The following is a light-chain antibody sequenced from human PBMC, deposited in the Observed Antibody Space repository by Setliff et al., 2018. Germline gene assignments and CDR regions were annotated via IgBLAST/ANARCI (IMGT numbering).Light chain of an antibody. Sequence: QSVLTQPASVSGSPAQSITISCTGTSSDIGRYDFVSWYQHLPGKAPQLLIFSVNNRPSQISDRFSASKSGDTASLTTSGLQAEDEAVYYCCSYTPTMGVVFGGGTKVTVL. CDR3: CSYTPTMGVV. CDR2: SVN. J-gene: IGLJ2*01. CDR1: SSDIGRYDF. V-gene: IGLV2-14*03.